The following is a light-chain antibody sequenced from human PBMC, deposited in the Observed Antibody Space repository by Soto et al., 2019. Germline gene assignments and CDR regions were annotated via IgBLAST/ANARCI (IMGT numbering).Light chain of an antibody. J-gene: IGLJ2*01. CDR2: RNT. CDR1: NSNIGASYD. CDR3: QSYGTNLRGV. V-gene: IGLV1-40*01. Sequence: QSVLTQPPSVSGAPGQRVTISCTGSNSNIGASYDVHWYQQHPGTAPRLLIYRNTNRPSGVPDRFSGSKSGTSATLAITGLQAEDEADYYCQSYGTNLRGVFGGGTQLTVL.